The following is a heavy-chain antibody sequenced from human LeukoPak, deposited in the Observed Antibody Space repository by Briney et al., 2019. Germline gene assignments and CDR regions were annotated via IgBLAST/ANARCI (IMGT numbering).Heavy chain of an antibody. V-gene: IGHV3-15*01. D-gene: IGHD5-18*01. CDR2: IKSKTDGGTT. Sequence: GGSLRLSCAASGFTFSNAWMSWVRQAPGKGLEWVGRIKSKTDGGTTDYAAPVKGRFTISRDDSKNTLYLQMNSLKTEDTAVYYCTRDFVGIQLWLPFDYWGQGTLVTVSS. J-gene: IGHJ4*02. CDR1: GFTFSNAW. CDR3: TRDFVGIQLWLPFDY.